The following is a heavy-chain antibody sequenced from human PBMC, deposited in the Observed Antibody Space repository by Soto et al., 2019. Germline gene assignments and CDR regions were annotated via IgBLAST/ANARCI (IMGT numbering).Heavy chain of an antibody. CDR1: GFTFGDYA. CDR3: TSLEITYYDYVWGSYLDDAFDI. D-gene: IGHD3-16*02. J-gene: IGHJ3*02. Sequence: GGSLRLSCTASGFTFGDYAMSWFRQAPGKGLEWVGFIRSKAYGGTTEYAASVKGRFTISRDDSKSIAYLQMNSLKTEDTAVYYCTSLEITYYDYVWGSYLDDAFDIWGQGTMVTVSS. V-gene: IGHV3-49*03. CDR2: IRSKAYGGTT.